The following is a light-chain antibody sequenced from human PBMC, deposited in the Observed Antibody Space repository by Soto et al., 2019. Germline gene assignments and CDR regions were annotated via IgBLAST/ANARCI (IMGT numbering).Light chain of an antibody. CDR2: EVS. J-gene: IGKJ5*01. CDR3: MQSTQLPPT. CDR1: QSLLHITGETF. Sequence: DVVMTQTPLSLSVAPGQPASISCKSSQSLLHITGETFLFWYLQNPGQSPQLLIYEVSTRVSGVPDRFSGSGAGTDFTLEISRVETDDVGIYYCMQSTQLPPTFGQWPRLGI. V-gene: IGKV2D-29*02.